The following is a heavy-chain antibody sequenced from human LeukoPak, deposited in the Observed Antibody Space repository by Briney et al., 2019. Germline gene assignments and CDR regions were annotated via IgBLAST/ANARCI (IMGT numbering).Heavy chain of an antibody. CDR2: INPNSGGT. Sequence: GASVKVSCKASGYTFTGYFMHWVRQARGLVLDWMGWINPNSGGTNYAQNFKGRVTMTRDTSISTAYMELSRLTSDDTAVYYCARERTGESDFDYWGQGTLVTVSS. D-gene: IGHD7-27*01. CDR1: GYTFTGYF. V-gene: IGHV1-2*02. CDR3: ARERTGESDFDY. J-gene: IGHJ4*02.